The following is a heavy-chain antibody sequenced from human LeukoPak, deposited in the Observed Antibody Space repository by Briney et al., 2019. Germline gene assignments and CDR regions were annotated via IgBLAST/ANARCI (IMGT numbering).Heavy chain of an antibody. J-gene: IGHJ4*02. D-gene: IGHD6-19*01. CDR1: GFTLSSYA. V-gene: IGHV3-23*01. CDR2: ISVSGNT. CDR3: AKRSAESSGYFDY. Sequence: GGSLRLSCAASGFTLSSYAMSWVRQGPGKGLEWVSAISVSGNTYHADSVKGRFTISRDSSKNTLYLQMNSLRAEDTAVYYCAKRSAESSGYFDYWGQGTLVTVSS.